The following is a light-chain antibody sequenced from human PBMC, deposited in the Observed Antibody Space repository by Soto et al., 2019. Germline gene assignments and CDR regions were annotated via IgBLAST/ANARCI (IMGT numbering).Light chain of an antibody. CDR2: GAS. J-gene: IGKJ1*01. CDR1: QSISGN. Sequence: EIVMTQSPATLSVSPGERATLSCRASQSISGNLAWFQQKPGQAPRLLIYGASTRATGIPARFSGSGSGTEFTLTISSLQSEDFAVYAGQQCNLWPWTFGQGTKVEI. V-gene: IGKV3-15*01. CDR3: QQCNLWPWT.